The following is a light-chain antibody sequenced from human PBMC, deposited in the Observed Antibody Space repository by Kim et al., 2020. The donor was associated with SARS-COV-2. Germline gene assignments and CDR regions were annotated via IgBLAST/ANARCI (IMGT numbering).Light chain of an antibody. J-gene: IGKJ1*01. CDR3: KQYETYWT. Sequence: DIQMTQSPSTLSAFAGNRVTITCRASQSVDSWLAWYQQKPGKAPKLLIYQASKLVSGVPSRFSGSGSGTDFTLTISNLQPDDSAIYYCKQYETYWTFGPGTKVDI. V-gene: IGKV1-5*03. CDR2: QAS. CDR1: QSVDSW.